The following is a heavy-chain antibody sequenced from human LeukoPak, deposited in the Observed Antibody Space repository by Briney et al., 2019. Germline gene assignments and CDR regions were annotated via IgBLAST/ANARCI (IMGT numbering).Heavy chain of an antibody. V-gene: IGHV4-38-2*01. J-gene: IGHJ2*01. CDR3: ARRTSGKHWYFDL. Sequence: PSETLSLTCAVSDYSISSGYYWGWIRQPPGKGLEWIGSIYHSGSTYYNPSLKSRVTISVDTSKNQFSLKLSSVTAADTAVYYCARRTSGKHWYFDLWGRGTLVTVSS. D-gene: IGHD1-14*01. CDR1: DYSISSGYY. CDR2: IYHSGST.